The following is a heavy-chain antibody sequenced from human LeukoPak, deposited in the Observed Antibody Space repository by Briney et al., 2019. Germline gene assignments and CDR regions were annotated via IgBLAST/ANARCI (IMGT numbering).Heavy chain of an antibody. CDR3: AKVKTDILIADS. J-gene: IGHJ4*02. V-gene: IGHV3-7*01. CDR2: IKIDGSEK. CDR1: GFTFSSYW. Sequence: GGSLRLSCAASGFTFSSYWMNWVRQAPGKGLEWVASIKIDGSEKYYVDSVKGRFTISRDNSKNTLYLQMNSLTSEDTAVYYCAKVKTDILIADSWGQGTLVTVSS. D-gene: IGHD2-21*02.